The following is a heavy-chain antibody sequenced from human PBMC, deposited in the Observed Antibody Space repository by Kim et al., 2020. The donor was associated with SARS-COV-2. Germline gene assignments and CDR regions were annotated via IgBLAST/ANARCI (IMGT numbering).Heavy chain of an antibody. D-gene: IGHD2-15*01. V-gene: IGHV4-59*13. CDR3: ARDSRSIGGTPPRDDAFDI. CDR1: GGSISSYY. J-gene: IGHJ3*02. CDR2: IHYSGST. Sequence: SETLSLTCTVSGGSISSYYWSWIRQPPGKGLEWIGYIHYSGSTNYNPSLKSRVTISVDTSKNQFSLKLSSVTAADTAVYYCARDSRSIGGTPPRDDAFDIWGQGTMVTVSS.